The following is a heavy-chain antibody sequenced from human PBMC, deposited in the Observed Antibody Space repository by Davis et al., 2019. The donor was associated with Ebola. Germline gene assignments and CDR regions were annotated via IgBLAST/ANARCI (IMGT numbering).Heavy chain of an antibody. D-gene: IGHD3-22*01. CDR2: IYYSGST. CDR3: ARQTYYYDSRGHSRAFQH. Sequence: MPSETLSLTCTVSGGSIISPTYYWGWIRQPPGKGLEWIGSIYYSGSTFHNPSLKSRVTISVDTSKNQFSLKLNSVTAADTAVYYCARQTYYYDSRGHSRAFQHWGQGTLVTVSS. J-gene: IGHJ1*01. V-gene: IGHV4-39*01. CDR1: GGSIISPTYY.